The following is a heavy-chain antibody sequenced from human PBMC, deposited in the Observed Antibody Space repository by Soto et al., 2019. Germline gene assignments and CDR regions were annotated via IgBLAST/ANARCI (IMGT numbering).Heavy chain of an antibody. Sequence: PGESLKISCKGSGYSFTSYWIGWVRQMPGKGLEWMGIIYPGDSDTRYSPSFQGQVTISADKSISTAYLQWSSLKASDTAMYYCARHYSSSWYSQEAEYFQHWGQGTLVTVSS. J-gene: IGHJ1*01. D-gene: IGHD6-13*01. CDR3: ARHYSSSWYSQEAEYFQH. V-gene: IGHV5-51*01. CDR1: GYSFTSYW. CDR2: IYPGDSDT.